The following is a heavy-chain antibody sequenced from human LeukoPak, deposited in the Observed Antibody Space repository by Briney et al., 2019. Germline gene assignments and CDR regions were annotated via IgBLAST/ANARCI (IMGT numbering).Heavy chain of an antibody. Sequence: ASVKVSCKASGYTFTSYAMNWVRQAPGQGLEWMGWINTNTGNPTYAQGFTGRFVFSLDTSVSTAYLQISGLKAEDTAVYFCARRSSYNNYNCFDPWGQGTLVTVSS. CDR3: ARRSSYNNYNCFDP. CDR1: GYTFTSYA. V-gene: IGHV7-4-1*02. D-gene: IGHD4-11*01. CDR2: INTNTGNP. J-gene: IGHJ5*02.